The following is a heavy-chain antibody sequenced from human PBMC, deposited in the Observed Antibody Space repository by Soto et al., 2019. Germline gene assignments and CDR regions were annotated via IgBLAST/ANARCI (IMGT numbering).Heavy chain of an antibody. D-gene: IGHD6-19*01. CDR1: GFTFSRLW. J-gene: IGHJ4*02. Sequence: VQLVESGGGLVQPGGSLRLSCAVSGFTFSRLWMTWVRQAPGKGLEWVANIKQDGSEKEYVDSVKGRFTISRDNAKNSLYPQMNSLRGEDTAVYYCASGSGWLFDSCGQGTLVTVSS. V-gene: IGHV3-7*02. CDR3: ASGSGWLFDS. CDR2: IKQDGSEK.